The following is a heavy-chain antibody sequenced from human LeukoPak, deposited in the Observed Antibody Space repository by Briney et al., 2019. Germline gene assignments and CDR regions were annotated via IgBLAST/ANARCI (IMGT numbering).Heavy chain of an antibody. Sequence: PGGSLRLSCAASGFTFDDYAMHWVRQAPGKGLEWVSGISWNSGSIGYADSVKGRFTISRDNAKNSLYLQMNSLRAEDTALYYCAALQHWGQGTLVTVSS. CDR3: AALQH. CDR2: ISWNSGSI. V-gene: IGHV3-9*01. CDR1: GFTFDDYA. J-gene: IGHJ1*01.